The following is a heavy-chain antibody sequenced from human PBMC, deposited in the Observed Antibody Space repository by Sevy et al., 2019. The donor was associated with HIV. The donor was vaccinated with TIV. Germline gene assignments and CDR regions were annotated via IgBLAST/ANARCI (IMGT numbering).Heavy chain of an antibody. CDR3: ARVSWSGYYSRGMDV. V-gene: IGHV1-2*02. J-gene: IGHJ6*02. Sequence: ASVKVSCKASGYTFTGYYMHWVRQAPGQGLEWMGWINPNSGGTNYAQKFQGRVTMTRDTSISTAYMELSRLRSDDTAVYYCARVSWSGYYSRGMDVWGQGTTVTVSS. CDR1: GYTFTGYY. D-gene: IGHD3-3*01. CDR2: INPNSGGT.